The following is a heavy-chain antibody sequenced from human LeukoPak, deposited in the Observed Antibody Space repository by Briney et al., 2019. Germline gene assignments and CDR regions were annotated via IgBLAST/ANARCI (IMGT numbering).Heavy chain of an antibody. J-gene: IGHJ4*02. V-gene: IGHV3-23*01. CDR2: IDYSGGST. CDR3: ARVVFYSSGSKSNRVDY. D-gene: IGHD6-19*01. Sequence: GGSLRLSCTASGFTLSSYEMSWIRQAPGKGLEWVSSIDYSGGSTHYADSVMGRFAVSRDNSKNTLYLQLNSLSADDTAVYYCARVVFYSSGSKSNRVDYWGQGTLVTVSS. CDR1: GFTLSSYE.